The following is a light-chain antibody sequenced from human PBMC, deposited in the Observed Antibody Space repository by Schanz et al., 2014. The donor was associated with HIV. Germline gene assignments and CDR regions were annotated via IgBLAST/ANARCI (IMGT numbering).Light chain of an antibody. J-gene: IGKJ2*01. V-gene: IGKV1-5*03. CDR1: QTIGRL. CDR2: QAS. Sequence: IQMTQSPSTVSASVGDRVTITCRASQTIGRLMAWYQQKPGRAPKLLIYQASTLETRVPSRFSGSGSGTSFTLTITSLQPDDFATYYCQQCVTYPYTFGQGTKLDIK. CDR3: QQCVTYPYT.